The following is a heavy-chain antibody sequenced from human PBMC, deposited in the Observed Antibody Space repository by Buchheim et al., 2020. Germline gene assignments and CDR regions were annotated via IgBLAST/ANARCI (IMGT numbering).Heavy chain of an antibody. CDR1: GFTFGAYG. V-gene: IGHV3-30*18. CDR3: AKDSGWLRLGGFDY. CDR2: ISYDGSNK. Sequence: QVHLVESGGGVVQPGNSLRLSCAASGFTFGAYGMHWVRQAPGKGLEWMAFISYDGSNKYYADSVKGRFTISRDNSRKTLYPQMNSLRPEDTAVYYCAKDSGWLRLGGFDYWGQGTL. D-gene: IGHD5-12*01. J-gene: IGHJ4*02.